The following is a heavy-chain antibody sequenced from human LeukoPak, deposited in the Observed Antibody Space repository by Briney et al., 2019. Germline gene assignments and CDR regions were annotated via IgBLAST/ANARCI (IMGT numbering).Heavy chain of an antibody. J-gene: IGHJ1*01. D-gene: IGHD6-19*01. Sequence: ASVEVSCKASVYTFTSDYIHWVRQAPGQGLEWMGLINPKTGNAPYAQQFQGRVTMTRDTSTSTVYMELTSLRSEDTAVYYCARGSTGCQYWGQGTLVTVSS. CDR2: INPKTGNA. CDR3: ARGSTGCQY. CDR1: VYTFTSDY. V-gene: IGHV1-46*01.